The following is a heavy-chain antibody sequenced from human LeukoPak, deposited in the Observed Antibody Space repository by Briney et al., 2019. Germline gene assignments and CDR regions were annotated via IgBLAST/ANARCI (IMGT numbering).Heavy chain of an antibody. V-gene: IGHV4-4*09. CDR3: AGIAAAGVSVRFDP. J-gene: IGHJ5*02. CDR1: GGFISSYY. D-gene: IGHD6-13*01. Sequence: SETLSLTCTVSGGFISSYYWSWIRQPPGKGLEWIGYIYTSGSTNYNPSLKSRVTISVDTSKNQFSLKLSSVTAADTAVYYCAGIAAAGVSVRFDPWGQGTLVTVSS. CDR2: IYTSGST.